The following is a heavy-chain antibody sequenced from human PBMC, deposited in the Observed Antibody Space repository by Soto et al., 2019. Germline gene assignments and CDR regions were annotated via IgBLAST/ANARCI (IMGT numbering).Heavy chain of an antibody. Sequence: QVQLQQWGAGLLKPSETLSLTCAVYGGSFSGYYWSWIRQPPGKGLEWMGEINHSGSTNYNPSLKSRVSISVDTSKNQFSLKLSSVTAADTAVYYCARGGLRGLQTGGYYFEYWGQGTLVNVSS. CDR2: INHSGST. CDR3: ARGGLRGLQTGGYYFEY. V-gene: IGHV4-34*01. J-gene: IGHJ4*02. D-gene: IGHD5-12*01. CDR1: GGSFSGYY.